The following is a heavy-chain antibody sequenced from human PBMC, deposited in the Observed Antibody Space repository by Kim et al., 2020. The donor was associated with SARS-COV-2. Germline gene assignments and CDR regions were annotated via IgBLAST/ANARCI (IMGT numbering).Heavy chain of an antibody. Sequence: GGSLRLSCSASGFTFSSYAMHWVRQAPGKGLEYVSAISSNGGSTYYADSVKGRFTISRDNSKNTLYLQMSSLRAEDTAVYYCVKDDYVWGSYLDYWGQGTLVTVSS. J-gene: IGHJ4*02. D-gene: IGHD3-16*01. CDR3: VKDDYVWGSYLDY. CDR1: GFTFSSYA. CDR2: ISSNGGST. V-gene: IGHV3-64D*09.